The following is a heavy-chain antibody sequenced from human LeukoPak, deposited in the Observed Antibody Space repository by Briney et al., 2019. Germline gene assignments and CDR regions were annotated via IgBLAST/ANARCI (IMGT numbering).Heavy chain of an antibody. V-gene: IGHV3-23*01. CDR2: ISDSGGAT. CDR3: AKRSCSGGSCNFDY. Sequence: PGGSLRLSCAASGFTFSNYAMSWVRQAPGKGLEWVSAISDSGGATNCADSVKGRFTISRDNSENTLYLQMNSLRAEDTAVYYCAKRSCSGGSCNFDYWGQGTLVTVSS. D-gene: IGHD2-15*01. CDR1: GFTFSNYA. J-gene: IGHJ4*02.